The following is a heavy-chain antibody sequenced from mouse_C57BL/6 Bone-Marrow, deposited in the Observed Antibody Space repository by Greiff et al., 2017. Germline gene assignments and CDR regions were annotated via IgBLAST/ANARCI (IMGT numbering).Heavy chain of an antibody. CDR2: ISSGGSYT. Sequence: DVQLQESGGDLVKPGGSLKLSCAASGFTFSSYGMSWVRQTPDKRLEWVATISSGGSYTYYPDSVKGRFTISRDNAKNTLYLQMSSLKSEDTAMYYCASPFAYWGQGTLVTVSA. CDR3: ASPFAY. CDR1: GFTFSSYG. V-gene: IGHV5-6*01. J-gene: IGHJ3*01.